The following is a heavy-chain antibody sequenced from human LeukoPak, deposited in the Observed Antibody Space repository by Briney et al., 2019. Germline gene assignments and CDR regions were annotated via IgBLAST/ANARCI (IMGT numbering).Heavy chain of an antibody. V-gene: IGHV1-2*02. CDR2: INPHSGVT. D-gene: IGHD6-25*01. Sequence: ASVKVSCKTSGYIFSDYYLHWVRQAPGQGLEWMGCINPHSGVTKYAQKFQGRVTVTRDTSVSSASMEVTSLRSADTAVYYCARGQQRLEAFEHWGQGTLVTVSS. CDR1: GYIFSDYY. J-gene: IGHJ4*02. CDR3: ARGQQRLEAFEH.